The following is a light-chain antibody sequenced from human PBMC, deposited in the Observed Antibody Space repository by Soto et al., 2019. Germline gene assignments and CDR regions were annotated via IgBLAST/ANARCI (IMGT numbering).Light chain of an antibody. J-gene: IGLJ2*01. CDR2: GNS. Sequence: QAVVTQPPSVSGAPGQRVTLSCTGSSSNIGAGYDVPWSQQLPGTAPKLLIYGNSNRPSGVPDRFSGSKSGTSASLAITGLQAEDEADYYCQSYDSSLSGVFGGGTQLTVL. CDR3: QSYDSSLSGV. CDR1: SSNIGAGYD. V-gene: IGLV1-40*01.